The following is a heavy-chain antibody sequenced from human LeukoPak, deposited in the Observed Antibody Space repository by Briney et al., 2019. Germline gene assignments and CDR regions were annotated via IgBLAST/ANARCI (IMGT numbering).Heavy chain of an antibody. CDR1: GYTFTSYA. J-gene: IGHJ4*02. Sequence: ASVKVSCKASGYTFTSYAMHWVRQAPGQRLEWMGWINAGNGNTKYSQKFQGRVTMTRDTSTSTVYMELSSLRSEDTAVYYCAKSRDGYNPTDYWGQGTLVTVSS. CDR2: INAGNGNT. D-gene: IGHD5-24*01. V-gene: IGHV1-3*01. CDR3: AKSRDGYNPTDY.